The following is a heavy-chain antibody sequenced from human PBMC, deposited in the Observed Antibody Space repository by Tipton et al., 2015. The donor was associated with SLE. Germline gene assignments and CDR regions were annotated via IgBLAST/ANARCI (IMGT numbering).Heavy chain of an antibody. Sequence: SLRLSCAASGFNFRTYVMHWVRQAPGKGLEWVAVIADDGRYKYYADSVKGRFTISRDDAKNTLYLQMNSLRAEDTAVYYCAREEDITSAGAFDYWGQGALITVSS. CDR2: IADDGRYK. CDR1: GFNFRTYV. J-gene: IGHJ4*02. V-gene: IGHV3-30*03. CDR3: AREEDITSAGAFDY. D-gene: IGHD2-15*01.